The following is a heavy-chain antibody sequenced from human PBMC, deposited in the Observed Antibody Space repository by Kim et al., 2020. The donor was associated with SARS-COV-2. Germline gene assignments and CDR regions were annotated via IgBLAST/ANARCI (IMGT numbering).Heavy chain of an antibody. CDR3: ASDRSLFGIHRVGMDV. J-gene: IGHJ6*04. V-gene: IGHV3-53*01. D-gene: IGHD3-16*01. Sequence: VKCRFTISRDNSKNTLYRQMTSLRAEDTAVYYCASDRSLFGIHRVGMDVWGEGTTVTVSS.